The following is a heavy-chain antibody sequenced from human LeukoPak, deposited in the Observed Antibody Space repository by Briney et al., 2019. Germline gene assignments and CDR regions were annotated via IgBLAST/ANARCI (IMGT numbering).Heavy chain of an antibody. J-gene: IGHJ4*02. CDR2: ISSTGGDI. V-gene: IGHV3-48*03. CDR3: ARDLPTGTYRAYFDN. CDR1: GFIFSNYE. Sequence: PGGSLRLSCAGSGFIFSNYEMNWVRQAPGKGLEWVSYISSTGGDIYYADSVKGRFTISRDNAEKSVYVQMNSLRAEDTAVYYCARDLPTGTYRAYFDNWGQGTLVTVSS. D-gene: IGHD1-26*01.